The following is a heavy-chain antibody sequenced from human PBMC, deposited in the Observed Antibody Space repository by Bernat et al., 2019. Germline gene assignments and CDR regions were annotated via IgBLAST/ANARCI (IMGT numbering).Heavy chain of an antibody. CDR2: IYYTEST. Sequence: QLQLQESGPGRVKPSETLSLNCTVSGGSVSSSSYYWGWVRQPPGKGLEWIGSIYYTESTYYNPSLTGRAAISVDTSKNQFSLKLSSVTAADTAVYYCARKFLRYFDWWGGAFDIWGQGTKVTVSS. CDR3: ARKFLRYFDWWGGAFDI. CDR1: GGSVSSSSYY. D-gene: IGHD3-9*01. J-gene: IGHJ3*02. V-gene: IGHV4-39*01.